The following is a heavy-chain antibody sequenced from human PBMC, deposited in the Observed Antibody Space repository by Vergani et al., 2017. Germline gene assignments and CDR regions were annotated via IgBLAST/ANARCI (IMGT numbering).Heavy chain of an antibody. CDR1: GFTFSDYY. CDR3: AKDQSYCSSTSCDAFDI. CDR2: ISGSGSIT. Sequence: QVQLVESGGGLVKPGGSLRLSCAASGFTFSDYYMSWVRQAPGLGVEWISYISGSGSITHYADSVKGRFSISRDNAKNTLYLQMNSLRAEDTAVYYCAKDQSYCSSTSCDAFDIWGQGTMVTVSS. D-gene: IGHD2-2*01. J-gene: IGHJ3*02. V-gene: IGHV3-11*01.